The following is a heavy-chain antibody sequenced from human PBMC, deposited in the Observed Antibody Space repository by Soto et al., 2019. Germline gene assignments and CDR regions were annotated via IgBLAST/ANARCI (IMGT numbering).Heavy chain of an antibody. Sequence: QVQLVQSGAEVKKPGASVKVSCKASGYTFTSYGISWVRQAPGQGLEWMGWISAYNGNPHYAQKLQDTVTMTTGTSTSTAYMEMRRLRSDDTAVYYGARDVGLRFLEWLLYDGPTPYYYYYGMDVWGQGTTVTVSS. D-gene: IGHD3-3*01. CDR1: GYTFTSYG. V-gene: IGHV1-18*04. CDR3: ARDVGLRFLEWLLYDGPTPYYYYYGMDV. CDR2: ISAYNGNP. J-gene: IGHJ6*02.